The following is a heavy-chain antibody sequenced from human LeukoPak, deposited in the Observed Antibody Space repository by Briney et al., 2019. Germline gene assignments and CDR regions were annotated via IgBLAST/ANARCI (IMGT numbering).Heavy chain of an antibody. V-gene: IGHV3-66*02. Sequence: GGSLRLSCAASGFTVSSNYMSWVRQAPGKGLEWVLVIYSGGSTYYADSVKGRFTISRDNSKNTLYLQMNSLRAGDTAVYYCARDSGVGALDYWGQGTLVTVSS. D-gene: IGHD1-26*01. CDR1: GFTVSSNY. CDR3: ARDSGVGALDY. J-gene: IGHJ4*02. CDR2: IYSGGST.